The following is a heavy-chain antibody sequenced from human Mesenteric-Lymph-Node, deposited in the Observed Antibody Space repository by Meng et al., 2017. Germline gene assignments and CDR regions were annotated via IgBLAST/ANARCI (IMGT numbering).Heavy chain of an antibody. CDR3: ARSYYDASGSYYIFDY. Sequence: GGSLRLSCVASGFTFSTYEMNWVRQAPGKGLEWASYISSSGNNKYYADSVKGRFSISRDNTKNSLYLQMNSLRAEDTAVYYCARSYYDASGSYYIFDYWGQGTLVTVSS. D-gene: IGHD3-10*01. V-gene: IGHV3-48*03. CDR2: ISSSGNNK. CDR1: GFTFSTYE. J-gene: IGHJ4*02.